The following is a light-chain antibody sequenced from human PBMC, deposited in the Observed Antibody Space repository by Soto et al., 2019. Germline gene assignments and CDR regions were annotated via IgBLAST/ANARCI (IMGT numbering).Light chain of an antibody. J-gene: IGKJ2*01. CDR1: QSVSSSS. V-gene: IGKV3-20*01. CDR2: GAS. CDR3: QHFGSSPGYT. Sequence: EIVLTQSPGTLFLSPGERATLSCRASQSVSSSSLAWYQQKPGQAPRLLIYGASSRATGIPDRFSGSGSGTDFTLTISRLEPEDFAVYWCQHFGSSPGYTFGQGHKLQIK.